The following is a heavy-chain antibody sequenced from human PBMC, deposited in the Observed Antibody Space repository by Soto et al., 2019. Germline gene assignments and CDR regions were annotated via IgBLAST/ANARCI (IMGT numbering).Heavy chain of an antibody. CDR3: ASGIQLWLRRINNGYSG. J-gene: IGHJ4*02. CDR2: IIPMFGTA. CDR1: GGTFSTYA. Sequence: QVQLVQSGAEVKKPESSVKVSCKAPGGTFSTYAISWVRQAPGQGLEWMGGIIPMFGTANYAQRFQDRVTITADESTNTVYMALSSLRSEDTAVYFCASGIQLWLRRINNGYSGWGQGTLVTFSS. V-gene: IGHV1-69*12. D-gene: IGHD5-18*01.